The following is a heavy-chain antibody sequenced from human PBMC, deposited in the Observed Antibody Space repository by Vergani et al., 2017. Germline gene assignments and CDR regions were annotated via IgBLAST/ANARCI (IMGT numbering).Heavy chain of an antibody. V-gene: IGHV4-39*01. D-gene: IGHD6-19*01. CDR2: IYYSGST. Sequence: QLQLPESGPGLVKPSATLSLTCIVSGASIISSNYYWGWIRQPPGKGLEWMASIYYSGSTYYNPSLKSRVTISVDTSKNQFSLKLSSVTAADTAVYFCARHSXVEGLVKLGWIDPWGQGSLVTVSS. CDR1: GASIISSNYY. J-gene: IGHJ5*02. CDR3: ARHSXVEGLVKLGWIDP.